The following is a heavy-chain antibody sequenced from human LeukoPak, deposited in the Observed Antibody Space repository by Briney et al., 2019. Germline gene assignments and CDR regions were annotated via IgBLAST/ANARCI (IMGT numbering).Heavy chain of an antibody. J-gene: IGHJ5*02. CDR2: INHRGST. V-gene: IGHV4-34*01. Sequence: SETLSLTCAVYGGSFSVYYWTWIRQPPGKGLEWIGEINHRGSTNHNPSLKSRVTISVDTSKNQFSLKLSSVPAADTAVYYCARFGYGSGSYYNWFDPWGQGTLVTVSS. CDR1: GGSFSVYY. D-gene: IGHD3-10*01. CDR3: ARFGYGSGSYYNWFDP.